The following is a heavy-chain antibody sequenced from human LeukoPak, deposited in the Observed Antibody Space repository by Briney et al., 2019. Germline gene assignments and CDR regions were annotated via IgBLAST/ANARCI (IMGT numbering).Heavy chain of an antibody. V-gene: IGHV3-74*01. CDR1: GFTFSSYW. CDR3: ARPYSSGWTGAFDI. Sequence: GGSLRLSCAASGFTFSSYWMHWVRQAPGKGLVWVSRINSDGSSTSYADSVKGRFTISRDNAKNTLYLQMNSLRAEDTAVYYCARPYSSGWTGAFDIWGQGTMVTVSS. CDR2: INSDGSST. D-gene: IGHD6-19*01. J-gene: IGHJ3*02.